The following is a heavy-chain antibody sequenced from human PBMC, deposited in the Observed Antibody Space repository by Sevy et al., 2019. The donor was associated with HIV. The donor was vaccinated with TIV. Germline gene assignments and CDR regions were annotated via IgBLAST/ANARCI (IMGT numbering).Heavy chain of an antibody. CDR3: ARVSSGGYSYYYYYGMVV. CDR2: IYYSGST. Sequence: SETLSLTCTVSGGSISSSSYYWGWIRQPPGKGLEWIGSIYYSGSTYYNPSLKGRVTISVDTSKNQFSLKLSSVAAADTAVYYCARVSSGGYSYYYYYGMVVWGQGTTVTDSS. V-gene: IGHV4-39*01. J-gene: IGHJ6*02. CDR1: GGSISSSSYY. D-gene: IGHD5-18*01.